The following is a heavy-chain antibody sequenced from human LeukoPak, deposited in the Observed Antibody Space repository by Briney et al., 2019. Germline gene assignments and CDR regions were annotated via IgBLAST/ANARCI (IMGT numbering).Heavy chain of an antibody. V-gene: IGHV4-39*01. CDR3: ARHRRVTMVRGVGIMDV. D-gene: IGHD3-10*01. CDR1: GGSISSSSYY. J-gene: IGHJ6*02. CDR2: IYYSGST. Sequence: PSETLSLTCTVSGGSISSSSYYWGWIRQPPGKGLEWIGSIYYSGSTYYNPSLKSRVTISVDTSKNQFSLKLSSVTAADTAVYYCARHRRVTMVRGVGIMDVWGQRTTVTVSS.